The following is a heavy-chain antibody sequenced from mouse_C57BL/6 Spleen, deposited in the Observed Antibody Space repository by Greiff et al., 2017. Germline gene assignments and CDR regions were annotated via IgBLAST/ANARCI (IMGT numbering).Heavy chain of an antibody. CDR2: IWRGGST. J-gene: IGHJ1*03. CDR3: ATGYFDV. V-gene: IGHV2-5*01. CDR1: GFSLTSYG. Sequence: VQLLQSGPGLVQPSQSLSITCTVSGFSLTSYGVHWVRQSPGKSLEWLGVIWRGGSTDYNAAFMSRLSITTDNSTSQVFFRMSSLQADTTAIFFCATGYFDVWGTGTTVTVSS.